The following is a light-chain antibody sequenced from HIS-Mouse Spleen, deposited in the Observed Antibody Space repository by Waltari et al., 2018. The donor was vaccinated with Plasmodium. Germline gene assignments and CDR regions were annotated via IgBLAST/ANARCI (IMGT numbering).Light chain of an antibody. J-gene: IGKJ2*01. V-gene: IGKV1-5*03. CDR1: QSISSW. CDR3: QQYNSYSYT. Sequence: DIQMIQSPSTLSASVGGRVTITCRASQSISSWLAWYQQKPGKAPKLLIYKASSLESGVPSRFSGSGSGTEFTLTISSLQPDDFATYYCQQYNSYSYTFGQGTKLEIK. CDR2: KAS.